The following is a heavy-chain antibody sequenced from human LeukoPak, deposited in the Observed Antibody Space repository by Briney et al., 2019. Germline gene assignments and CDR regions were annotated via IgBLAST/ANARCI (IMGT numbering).Heavy chain of an antibody. Sequence: GGSLRLSCAASGFTFSSYAMHWVRQAPGKGLEWVAVISYDGSNKYYADSVKGRFTISRDNSKNTLYLQMNSLRAEDTAVYYCARDPHRGYSSSWGIYGFDIWGQGTMVTVSS. D-gene: IGHD6-13*01. CDR1: GFTFSSYA. J-gene: IGHJ3*02. CDR3: ARDPHRGYSSSWGIYGFDI. V-gene: IGHV3-30-3*01. CDR2: ISYDGSNK.